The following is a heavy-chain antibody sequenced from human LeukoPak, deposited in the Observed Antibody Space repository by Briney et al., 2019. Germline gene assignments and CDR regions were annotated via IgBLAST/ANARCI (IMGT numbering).Heavy chain of an antibody. CDR1: GGSISSSSYY. CDR2: IYCSGST. D-gene: IGHD3-10*01. Sequence: SETLSLTCTVSGGSISSSSYYWGWIRQPPGKGLEWIGSIYCSGSTYYNPSLKSRVTISVDTSKNQFSLKLSSVTAADTAVYYCARDILWFGESPEPSFDYWGQGTLVTVSS. J-gene: IGHJ4*02. CDR3: ARDILWFGESPEPSFDY. V-gene: IGHV4-39*07.